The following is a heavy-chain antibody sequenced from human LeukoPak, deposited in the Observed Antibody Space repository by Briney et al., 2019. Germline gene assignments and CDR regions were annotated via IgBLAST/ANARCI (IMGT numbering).Heavy chain of an antibody. CDR1: GGSISSSSYY. D-gene: IGHD3-10*01. J-gene: IGHJ4*02. CDR2: IYYSGTT. CDR3: ARRHGTYYYGSGSFDY. V-gene: IGHV4-39*01. Sequence: PSETLSLTCTVSGGSISSSSYYWGWIRQPPGKGLEWIGTIYYSGTTYYNPSLKSRITISKDTSKNQFSLNLSSVTAADTAVYYCARRHGTYYYGSGSFDYWGQGTLVTVSS.